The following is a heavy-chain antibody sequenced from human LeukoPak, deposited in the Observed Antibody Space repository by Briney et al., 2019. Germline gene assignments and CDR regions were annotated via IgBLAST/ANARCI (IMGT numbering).Heavy chain of an antibody. J-gene: IGHJ4*02. CDR3: AKESGDGYYDILTGYSNFDY. D-gene: IGHD3-9*01. CDR1: GFTFSSYG. Sequence: GGSLRLSCAASGFTFSSYGMHWVRQAPGKGLEWVAVISYDGSNKYYADSVKGRFTISRDNSKNTLYLQMNSLRAEDTVVYYCAKESGDGYYDILTGYSNFDYWGQGTLVTVSS. CDR2: ISYDGSNK. V-gene: IGHV3-30*18.